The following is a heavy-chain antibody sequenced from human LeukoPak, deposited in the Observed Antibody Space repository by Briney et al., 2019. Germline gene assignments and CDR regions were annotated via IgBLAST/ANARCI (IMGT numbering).Heavy chain of an antibody. V-gene: IGHV3-33*01. CDR2: IWYDGSNK. J-gene: IGHJ4*02. D-gene: IGHD6-13*01. CDR3: ARDKAAAVGYFDY. Sequence: GGSLRLSCAASGFTFSSYGMRWVRQAPGKGLEWVAVIWYDGSNKYYADSVKGRFTISRDNSKNTLYLQMNSLRAEDTAVYYCARDKAAAVGYFDYWGQGTLVTVSS. CDR1: GFTFSSYG.